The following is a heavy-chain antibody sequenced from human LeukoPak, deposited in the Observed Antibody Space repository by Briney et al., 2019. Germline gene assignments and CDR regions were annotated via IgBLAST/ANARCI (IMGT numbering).Heavy chain of an antibody. CDR2: IYYSGGT. CDR3: GSTNYNPSLKSRVTISVDTSKNQFSLKLSSVTAADTAVYYCARDSGIAAAGAGFDY. Sequence: SETLSLTCTVTGGSISSYYWSWIRQPQGKELEWIGYIYYSGGTTYNPSLKIRVTISLERSKNQFSRKLASVPAPARPVYYSGSTNYNPSLKSRVTISVDTSKNQFSLKLSSVTAADTAVYYCARDSGIAAAGAGFDYWGQGTLVTVSS. J-gene: IGHJ4*02. D-gene: IGHD3-10*01. V-gene: IGHV4-59*08. CDR1: GGSISSYY.